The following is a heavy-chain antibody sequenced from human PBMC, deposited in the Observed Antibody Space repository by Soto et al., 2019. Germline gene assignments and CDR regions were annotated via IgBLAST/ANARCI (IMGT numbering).Heavy chain of an antibody. J-gene: IGHJ5*02. D-gene: IGHD3-10*01. V-gene: IGHV4-59*01. Sequence: QVQLQESGPGLVKPSETLSLTCSVSRGSISSYYWSWVRQPPGKGLEWIGFIHRTGSTKYNPSLESRVTISVDTSQNQLSLRLSSVTAADTAVYYCARESAGSGKNNWFDPWGQGILVTVSS. CDR1: RGSISSYY. CDR3: ARESAGSGKNNWFDP. CDR2: IHRTGST.